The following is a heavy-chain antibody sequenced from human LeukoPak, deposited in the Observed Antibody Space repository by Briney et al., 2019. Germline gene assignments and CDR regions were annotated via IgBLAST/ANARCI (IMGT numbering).Heavy chain of an antibody. V-gene: IGHV3-21*01. CDR2: ISSSSSYI. J-gene: IGHJ4*02. Sequence: PGGSLRLSCAASGFTFSSDSMNSVRQAPGKGLEWVSSISSSSSYIYDADSVKGRFTISRDNAKNSLYLQMNSLRAEDTAVYYWARGKNLGYCSSTSCPTGFDYWGQGTLVTVSS. CDR3: ARGKNLGYCSSTSCPTGFDY. D-gene: IGHD2-2*01. CDR1: GFTFSSDS.